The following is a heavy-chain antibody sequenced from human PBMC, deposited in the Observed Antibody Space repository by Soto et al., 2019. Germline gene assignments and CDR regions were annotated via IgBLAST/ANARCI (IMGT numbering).Heavy chain of an antibody. Sequence: PSETLSLTCAVSGYSISSGYYWNWIRQPPGKGLEWIGYISYSGSTNYNPSLKSRVTISVDTSKNHFSLKLSSVPAADTAVYYCARGDAINWFDPWGQGTLVTVSS. CDR3: ARGDAINWFDP. J-gene: IGHJ5*02. CDR1: GYSISSGYY. CDR2: ISYSGST. V-gene: IGHV4-61*01.